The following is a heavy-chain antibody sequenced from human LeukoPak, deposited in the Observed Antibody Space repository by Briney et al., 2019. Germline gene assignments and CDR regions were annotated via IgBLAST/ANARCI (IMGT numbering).Heavy chain of an antibody. Sequence: SETLSLTCTVSGGSISSSSYYWGWIRQPPGKGLEWIGGIYHSGSTYYNPSLKSRVTISVDTSKNQFSLKLSSVTAADTAVYYCARVVDYGDYVGYYYMDVWGKGTTVTVSS. CDR3: ARVVDYGDYVGYYYMDV. V-gene: IGHV4-39*07. CDR1: GGSISSSSYY. CDR2: IYHSGST. J-gene: IGHJ6*03. D-gene: IGHD4-17*01.